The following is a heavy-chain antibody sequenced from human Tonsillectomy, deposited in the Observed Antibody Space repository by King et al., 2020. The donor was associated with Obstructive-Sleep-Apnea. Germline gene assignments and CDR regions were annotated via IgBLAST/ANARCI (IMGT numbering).Heavy chain of an antibody. Sequence: VQLVESGGGLVKPGGSLRLSCAASGFTFSSYSMNWVRQAPGKGLEWVSSISSSSSYIYYADSVKGRFTISRDNAKNSLYLQMNSLRAEDTAVYYCARDRWQWLVRGAEWFDPWGQGTLVTVSS. CDR1: GFTFSSYS. CDR3: ARDRWQWLVRGAEWFDP. V-gene: IGHV3-21*01. D-gene: IGHD6-19*01. J-gene: IGHJ5*02. CDR2: ISSSSSYI.